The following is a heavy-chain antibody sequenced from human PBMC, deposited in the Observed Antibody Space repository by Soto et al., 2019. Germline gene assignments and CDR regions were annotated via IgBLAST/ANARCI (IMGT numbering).Heavy chain of an antibody. D-gene: IGHD6-19*01. Sequence: QVQLLQSGAEVKKPGSSVRVSCEASGGSFRTYSRNWVRQAPGQGLEWMGEIIPIFGTVNYAQKFQGRVTITADEPTTTVYMDLRRLRSEDTAVYYCAKGAVAGAPTSYYYYGMDVWGQGTTVTVSS. J-gene: IGHJ6*02. V-gene: IGHV1-69*12. CDR3: AKGAVAGAPTSYYYYGMDV. CDR2: IIPIFGTV. CDR1: GGSFRTYS.